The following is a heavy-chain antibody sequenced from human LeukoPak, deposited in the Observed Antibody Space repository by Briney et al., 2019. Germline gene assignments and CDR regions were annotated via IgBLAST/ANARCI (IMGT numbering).Heavy chain of an antibody. CDR2: ITTSGSTM. V-gene: IGHV3-48*03. CDR3: ARRGFYDTTGYLFDY. D-gene: IGHD3-22*01. J-gene: IGHJ4*02. Sequence: GGSIRLCCAASGFTLSTYEMSWVRPAAGKGLDCVSYITTSGSTMSYADSVKGRFTISRDNAKNSLYLQMNILRAEDTAVYYCARRGFYDTTGYLFDYWGQGTLVTVSS. CDR1: GFTLSTYE.